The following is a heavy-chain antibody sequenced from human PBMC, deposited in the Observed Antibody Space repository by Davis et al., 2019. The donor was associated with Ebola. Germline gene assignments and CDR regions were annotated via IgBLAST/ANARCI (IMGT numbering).Heavy chain of an antibody. J-gene: IGHJ6*02. CDR1: GFTFSSYW. CDR2: IKQDGSEK. V-gene: IGHV3-7*01. Sequence: GESLKISCAASGFTFSSYWMSWVRQAPGKGLEWVANIKQDGSEKYYVDSVKGRFTISRDNAKNSLYLQMNSLRVEDTAVYYCVKDQQILHYYGMEVWGQGTTVTVSS. CDR3: VKDQQILHYYGMEV.